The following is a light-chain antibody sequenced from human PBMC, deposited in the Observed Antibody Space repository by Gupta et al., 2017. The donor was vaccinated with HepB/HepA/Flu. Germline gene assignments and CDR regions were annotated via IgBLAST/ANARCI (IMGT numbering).Light chain of an antibody. V-gene: IGKV1-39*01. Sequence: QMTQSPLFLSASVGDRVTLSCRASQSINSYLNCYQQKGGTAPKLLIYATSTSQSGVPSRFSGSGYGADFTLSISEVQPEDFATYYCQQTVAAPHTFGQGTKVDIK. CDR2: ATS. J-gene: IGKJ2*01. CDR1: QSINSY. CDR3: QQTVAAPHT.